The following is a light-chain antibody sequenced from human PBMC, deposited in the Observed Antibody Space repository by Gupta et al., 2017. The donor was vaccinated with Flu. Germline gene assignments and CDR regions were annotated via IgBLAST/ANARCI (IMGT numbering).Light chain of an antibody. V-gene: IGLV3-21*02. CDR2: DDS. CDR3: QVWDSSSDHPA. Sequence: SYELTQPPSVSVAPGQTARIPCGGNNIGSKSVHWYQQRPGQAPVLVVHDDSDRPSGIPERFSGSNSGNTATPTISRVEAGEEADYYCQVWDSSSDHPAFGGGTKLTVL. J-gene: IGLJ2*01. CDR1: NIGSKS.